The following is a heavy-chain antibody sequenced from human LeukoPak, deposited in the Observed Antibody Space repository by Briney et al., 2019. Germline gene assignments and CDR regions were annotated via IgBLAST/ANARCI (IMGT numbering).Heavy chain of an antibody. V-gene: IGHV4-59*01. CDR3: ARDKDYFDSGGAFDI. J-gene: IGHJ3*02. Sequence: SETLSLTCTVSGGSISSYYWSWIRQPPGKGLEWIGYIYYSGSTNYNPSLKSRVTMSVDTSKNQFSLKLSSVTPADTAVYYCARDKDYFDSGGAFDIWGQGTMVTVSS. CDR2: IYYSGST. D-gene: IGHD3-22*01. CDR1: GGSISSYY.